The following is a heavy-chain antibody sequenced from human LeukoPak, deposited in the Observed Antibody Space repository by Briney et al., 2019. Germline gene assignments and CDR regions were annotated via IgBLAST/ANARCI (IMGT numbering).Heavy chain of an antibody. CDR3: ARHRIEGATNSHFDY. D-gene: IGHD1-26*01. CDR1: GYSFTNYW. V-gene: IGHV5-51*01. J-gene: IGHJ4*02. CDR2: IYPGDSDT. Sequence: GESLKISCKGSGYSFTNYWIVWVRQMPGKGLERMGIIYPGDSDTRYSPSFRGQVTISADKSINTAYLQWSGLKASDTAMYYCARHRIEGATNSHFDYWGQGTLVTVSS.